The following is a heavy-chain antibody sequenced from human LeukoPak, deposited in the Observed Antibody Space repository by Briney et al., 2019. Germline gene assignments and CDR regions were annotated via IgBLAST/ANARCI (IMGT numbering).Heavy chain of an antibody. CDR2: INPSGGST. J-gene: IGHJ4*02. CDR1: GYTFTSYY. D-gene: IGHD3-22*01. CDR3: ARAGGGGTYYYDSSGYFFKGFDY. V-gene: IGHV1-46*01. Sequence: GASVKVSCKASGYTFTSYYMHWVRQAPGQGLEWMGIINPSGGSTSYAQKFQGRVTMTRDTSTSTVYMELSSLRSEDTAVYYCARAGGGGTYYYDSSGYFFKGFDYWGQGTLVTVSS.